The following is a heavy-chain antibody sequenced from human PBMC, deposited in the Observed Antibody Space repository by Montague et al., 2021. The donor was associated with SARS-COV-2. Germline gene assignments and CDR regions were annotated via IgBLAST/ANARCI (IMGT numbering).Heavy chain of an antibody. CDR1: GDSITTHY. V-gene: IGHV4-4*07. CDR2: MLFPGET. D-gene: IGHD3-10*01. Sequence: SETLSLTCSVSGDSITTHYWSWIRQLAGKGLEWIGRMLFPGETTFSTLFSSRLTMSAATTKNQFSLNLTSVTAAATAIYFCARDRFDFGAGRQGTIDFWGQGTLVTVSS. J-gene: IGHJ4*02. CDR3: ARDRFDFGAGRQGTIDF.